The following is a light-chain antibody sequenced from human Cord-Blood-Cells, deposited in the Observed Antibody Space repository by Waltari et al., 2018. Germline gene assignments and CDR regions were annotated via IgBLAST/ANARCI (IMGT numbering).Light chain of an antibody. CDR1: SSDVGGYNY. CDR3: CSYAGSYTWV. CDR2: DVS. J-gene: IGLJ3*02. V-gene: IGLV2-11*01. Sequence: QSALTQPRSVSGSPGQSVPIPCTATSSDVGGYNYVSWYQQHPGKAPNLMIYDVSKRPSGVPDRFSGSKSGNTASLTISGLQAEDEADYYCCSYAGSYTWVFGGGTKLTVL.